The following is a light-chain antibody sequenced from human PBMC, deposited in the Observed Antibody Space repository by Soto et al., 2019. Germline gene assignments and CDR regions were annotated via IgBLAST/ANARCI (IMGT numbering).Light chain of an antibody. CDR3: CSYTPSATLM. V-gene: IGLV2-23*01. J-gene: IGLJ3*02. Sequence: QSALTQPASVSGSPGQSITISCTGTTNDVWNYPLVSWYQHHPGKVPEVIIFEDTKRPSGVSGRFSGSKSGNTASLTISGLQVGDEADYYCCSYTPSATLMFGGGTKVTVL. CDR1: TNDVWNYPL. CDR2: EDT.